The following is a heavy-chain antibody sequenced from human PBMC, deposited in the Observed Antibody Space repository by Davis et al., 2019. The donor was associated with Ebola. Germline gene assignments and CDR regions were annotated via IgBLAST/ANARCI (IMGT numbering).Heavy chain of an antibody. CDR3: ARFPHRGSYYDWFDP. Sequence: ASVMVSCNTSAYTFTGYSMHWARQSPGQGLEWTGRLHLNSGGTNYAQKFQGRVTMTRDTSISTAYMELSRLRSDDTAVYYCARFPHRGSYYDWFDPWGQGTLVTVSS. CDR1: AYTFTGYS. V-gene: IGHV1-2*06. CDR2: LHLNSGGT. J-gene: IGHJ5*02. D-gene: IGHD1-26*01.